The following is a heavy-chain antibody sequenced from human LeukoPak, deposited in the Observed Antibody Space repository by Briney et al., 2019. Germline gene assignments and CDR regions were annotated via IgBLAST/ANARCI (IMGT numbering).Heavy chain of an antibody. CDR1: GGSISSYS. CDR3: AITAGKYYYYMDV. CDR2: IYTSGST. Sequence: PSETLSLTSNVSGGSISSYSWSWIRQPAGKGLEWIGRIYTSGSTNYNPSPKSRFTMSVDTSKNQFSLKLSSLTAADTAVYYCAITAGKYYYYMDVWGKGTTVTVSS. V-gene: IGHV4-4*07. D-gene: IGHD1-14*01. J-gene: IGHJ6*03.